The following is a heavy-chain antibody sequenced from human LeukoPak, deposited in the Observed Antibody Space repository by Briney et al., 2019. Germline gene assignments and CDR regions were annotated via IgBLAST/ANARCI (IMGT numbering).Heavy chain of an antibody. CDR2: ISGSSSYI. J-gene: IGHJ4*02. Sequence: GGSLRLSCAASGFTFSSYSMNWVRQAPGKGLEWVSSISGSSSYIYYADSVKGRFTISRDNAKNSLYLQMNSLRAEDTAVYYCARDYGDYVGVLDYWGQGTLVTVSS. CDR3: ARDYGDYVGVLDY. D-gene: IGHD4-17*01. CDR1: GFTFSSYS. V-gene: IGHV3-21*01.